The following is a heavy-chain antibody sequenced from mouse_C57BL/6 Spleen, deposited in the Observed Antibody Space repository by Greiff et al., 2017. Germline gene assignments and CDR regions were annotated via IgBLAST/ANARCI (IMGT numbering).Heavy chain of an antibody. Sequence: VQLQQSGAELAKPGASVKLSCKASGYTFTSYWMHWVKQRPGQGLEWIGYINPSSGYTKYNQKFKDKATLTADKSTSTNYMQLGSLTYEDSAVYYSASDYYSNYVPDYWGQGTSVTVSS. CDR2: INPSSGYT. CDR3: ASDYYSNYVPDY. CDR1: GYTFTSYW. J-gene: IGHJ4*01. D-gene: IGHD2-5*01. V-gene: IGHV1-7*01.